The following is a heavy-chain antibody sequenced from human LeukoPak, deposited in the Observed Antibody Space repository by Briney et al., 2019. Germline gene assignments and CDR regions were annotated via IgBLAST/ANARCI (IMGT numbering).Heavy chain of an antibody. Sequence: GGSLRLSCAASGFTFSSYGMHWVRQAPGKGLEWVAVIWYDGSNKYYADSVKGRFTISRDNSKNTLYLQMNSLRAEDTAVYYCARALGGRDAFDIWGQGTMVTVSS. CDR2: IWYDGSNK. J-gene: IGHJ3*02. CDR1: GFTFSSYG. D-gene: IGHD1-26*01. CDR3: ARALGGRDAFDI. V-gene: IGHV3-33*01.